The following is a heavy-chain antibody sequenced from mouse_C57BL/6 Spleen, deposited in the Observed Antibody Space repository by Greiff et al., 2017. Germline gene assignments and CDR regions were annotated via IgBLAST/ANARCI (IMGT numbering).Heavy chain of an antibody. CDR2: IDPSDSYT. CDR1: GYTFTSYW. J-gene: IGHJ3*01. V-gene: IGHV1-59*01. Sequence: QVQLQQPGAELVRPGTSVKLSCKASGYTFTSYWMHWVKQRPGQGLEWIGVIDPSDSYTNYNQKFKGKATLTVDTSSSTAYMQLSSLTSEDSAVYYCANDYGAYLGQGTLVTVSA. D-gene: IGHD2-4*01. CDR3: ANDYGAY.